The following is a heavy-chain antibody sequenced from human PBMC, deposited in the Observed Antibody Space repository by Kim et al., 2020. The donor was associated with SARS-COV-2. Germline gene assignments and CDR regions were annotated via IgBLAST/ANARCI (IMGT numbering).Heavy chain of an antibody. CDR2: T. J-gene: IGHJ4*02. Sequence: TYYNPSLKSRVTISVDTSKNQFSLKLSSVTAADTAVYYCARDGVVAGTDYWGQGTLVTVSS. CDR3: ARDGVVAGTDY. D-gene: IGHD6-19*01. V-gene: IGHV4-39*07.